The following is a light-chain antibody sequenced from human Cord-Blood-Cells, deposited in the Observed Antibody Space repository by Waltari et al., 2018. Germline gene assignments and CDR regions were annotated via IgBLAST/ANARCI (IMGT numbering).Light chain of an antibody. Sequence: DMVMTQSPDSLPLSLGGRATHNCKSSQSVLYSSNNKNYLAWYQQKPGQPPKLLIYWASTRESGVPDRFSGSGSGTDFTLTISSLQAEDVAVYYCQQYYSTWTFGQGTKVEIK. CDR1: QSVLYSSNNKNY. CDR2: WAS. CDR3: QQYYSTWT. V-gene: IGKV4-1*01. J-gene: IGKJ1*01.